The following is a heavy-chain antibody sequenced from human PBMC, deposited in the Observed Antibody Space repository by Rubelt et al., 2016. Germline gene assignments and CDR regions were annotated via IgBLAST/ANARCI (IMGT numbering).Heavy chain of an antibody. J-gene: IGHJ4*02. CDR2: IIPIFGTA. V-gene: IGHV1-69*01. CDR1: GGTFSSYA. D-gene: IGHD6-25*01. Sequence: QVQLVQSGAEVKKPGSSVKVSCKASGGTFSSYAISWVRQAPGQGLEWMGGIIPIFGTANYAQKVQGRVPITAEESEGTAYMELSSLRSDDTAVYYCVREESSPAAGFLKFDYWGQGTLITVSA. CDR3: VREESSPAAGFLKFDY.